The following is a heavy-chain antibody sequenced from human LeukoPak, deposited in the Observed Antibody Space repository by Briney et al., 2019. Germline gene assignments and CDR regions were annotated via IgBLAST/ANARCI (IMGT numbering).Heavy chain of an antibody. J-gene: IGHJ6*02. CDR3: TRTPVGARVRGRLYFYGMDA. CDR1: GYTFTDFY. D-gene: IGHD3-10*01. Sequence: ASVKVSCKASGYTFTDFYIHWVRQAPGQGLEWMGWINPNSGATNSAQKFQGRVTMTRDTSISTTYMELSRLRYDDTAVYYCTRTPVGARVRGRLYFYGMDAWGQGNTVTASS. CDR2: INPNSGAT. V-gene: IGHV1-2*02.